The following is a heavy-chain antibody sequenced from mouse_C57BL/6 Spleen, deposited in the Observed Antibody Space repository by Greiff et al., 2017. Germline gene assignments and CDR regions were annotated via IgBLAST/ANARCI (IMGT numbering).Heavy chain of an antibody. V-gene: IGHV1-55*01. CDR3: ARPDYDGGYFDV. CDR1: GYTFTSYW. Sequence: QVQLKQPGAELVKPGASVKMSCKASGYTFTSYWITWVKQRPGQGLEWIGDIYPGSGSTNYNEKFKSKATLTVDTSTSTAYMQLSGLTSEDSAVYYCARPDYDGGYFDVWGTGTTVTVSS. D-gene: IGHD2-4*01. CDR2: IYPGSGST. J-gene: IGHJ1*03.